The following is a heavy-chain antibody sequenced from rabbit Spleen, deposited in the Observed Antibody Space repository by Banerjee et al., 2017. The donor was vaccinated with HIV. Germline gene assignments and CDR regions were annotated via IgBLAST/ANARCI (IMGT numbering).Heavy chain of an antibody. Sequence: VESGGGLVKPGASLTLTCKAPGASFTSGYDMCWVRQAPGKGLEWIACIATSSSFFTYYASWAKGRFTCSKASSTTVTLQMTSLTAADTATYFCARDTGTSFSTYGMDLWGPGTLVTVS. D-gene: IGHD8-1*01. J-gene: IGHJ6*01. CDR3: ARDTGTSFSTYGMDL. CDR1: GASFTSGYD. CDR2: IATSSSFFT. V-gene: IGHV1S40*01.